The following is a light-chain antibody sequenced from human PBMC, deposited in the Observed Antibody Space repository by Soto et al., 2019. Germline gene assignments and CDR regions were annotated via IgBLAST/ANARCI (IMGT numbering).Light chain of an antibody. CDR1: QSIGSS. CDR2: RAS. CDR3: QQYSGYSPYT. Sequence: DIQMTQSPSTLSASVGDRDTITCRASQSIGSSLAWYQQKPGKAPKLLIYRASTLEDGVPSRFSGSGSGAEFSLTISSLQPDDFATYYCQQYSGYSPYTFGQGTKLEI. V-gene: IGKV1-5*03. J-gene: IGKJ2*01.